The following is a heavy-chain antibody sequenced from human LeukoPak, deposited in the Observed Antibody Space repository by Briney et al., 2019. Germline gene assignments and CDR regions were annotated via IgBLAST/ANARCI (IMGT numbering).Heavy chain of an antibody. Sequence: SETLSLTCTVSGGSISSYYWSWIRQPPGKGLEWIGYIYYSGSTNYNPSLKSRVTISVDTSKNQFSLKLSSVTAADTAVYYCARGSGESSSWILPHEPFDPWGQGTLVTVSS. CDR2: IYYSGST. D-gene: IGHD6-13*01. J-gene: IGHJ5*02. V-gene: IGHV4-59*01. CDR3: ARGSGESSSWILPHEPFDP. CDR1: GGSISSYY.